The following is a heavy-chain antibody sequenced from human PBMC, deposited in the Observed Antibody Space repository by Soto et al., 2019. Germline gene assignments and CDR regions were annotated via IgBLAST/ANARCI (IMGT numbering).Heavy chain of an antibody. V-gene: IGHV1-46*01. D-gene: IGHD3-16*02. Sequence: QVQLVKSGAEVKKPGASVRVSCKESGYTFTSYSMHWVRQAPGLGLEWMVMINPSSGHTNYALKFQGRVTMTRYTSMNTGYMEVRSMRSEDTAGYYCARGVVVPSPIPNRSELRDYWGQGTLVTVSS. J-gene: IGHJ4*02. CDR2: INPSSGHT. CDR3: ARGVVVPSPIPNRSELRDY. CDR1: GYTFTSYS.